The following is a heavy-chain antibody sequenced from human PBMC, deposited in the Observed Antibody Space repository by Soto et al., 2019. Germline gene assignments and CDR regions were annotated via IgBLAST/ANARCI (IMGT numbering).Heavy chain of an antibody. J-gene: IGHJ4*02. D-gene: IGHD1-7*01. CDR1: GFTFSSYA. V-gene: IGHV3-23*01. CDR2: TSAGRGGT. CDR3: AKDLWSAGITGTTGFDC. Sequence: GGSLRLSCAASGFTFSSYAMNWVRQAPGKGLEWVSATSAGRGGTYYADSVKGRFTISSDNSKNSLYLHMNSLRAEDTAVYYCAKDLWSAGITGTTGFDCWGQGTLVTVSS.